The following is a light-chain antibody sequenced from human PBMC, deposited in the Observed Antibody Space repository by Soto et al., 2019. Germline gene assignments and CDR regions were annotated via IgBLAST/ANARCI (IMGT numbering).Light chain of an antibody. CDR3: QQYTTSPS. CDR2: GTS. V-gene: IGKV3-20*01. J-gene: IGKJ4*01. CDR1: QSVPTTY. Sequence: EVVLTQSPDTLSLSPGERVTLSCWASQSVPTTYFAWYQQRPGQAPRLLIFGTSIRATGTPDRFSGSGSGTDFALTISRLEPEDFAVYYCQQYTTSPSFGGGTKVEIK.